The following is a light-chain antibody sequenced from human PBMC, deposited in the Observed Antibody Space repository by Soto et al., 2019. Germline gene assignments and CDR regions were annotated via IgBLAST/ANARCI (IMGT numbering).Light chain of an antibody. V-gene: IGLV1-40*01. CDR3: QSYDSSLSGYV. CDR2: GNS. Sequence: QAVVTQPPSVSGAPGQRVTISCTGSSSNIGAGYDVHWYQQLPGTAPKLLIYGNSNRPSGVPDRFSGSKSGTSASLALTGLHAEDEAEYYCQSYDSSLSGYVFGTGTKLTVL. J-gene: IGLJ1*01. CDR1: SSNIGAGYD.